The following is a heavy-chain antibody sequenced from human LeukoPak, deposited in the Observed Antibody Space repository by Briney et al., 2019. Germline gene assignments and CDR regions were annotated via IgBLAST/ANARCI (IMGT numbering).Heavy chain of an antibody. J-gene: IGHJ4*02. V-gene: IGHV1-69*13. CDR2: IIPIFGTA. Sequence: EASVKVSCKASGGTFSSYAISWVRQAPGYGLEWMGGIIPIFGTANYAQKFQGRVTITADESTSTAYMELSSLRSEDTAVYYCARIAVAGRIDDYCGQGTLVTVSS. CDR3: ARIAVAGRIDDY. D-gene: IGHD6-19*01. CDR1: GGTFSSYA.